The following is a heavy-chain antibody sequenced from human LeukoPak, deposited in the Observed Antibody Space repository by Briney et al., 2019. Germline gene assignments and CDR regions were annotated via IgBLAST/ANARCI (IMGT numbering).Heavy chain of an antibody. CDR3: ARDLRGAEDYGDYVPFDY. CDR1: GFTFSNYW. Sequence: GGSLRLSCAASGFTFSNYWVHWVRQAPGKGLVWVSRINRDGSTTKYADSVKGRFTISRDNAKNSLYLQMNSLRAEDTAVYYCARDLRGAEDYGDYVPFDYWGQGTLVTVSS. J-gene: IGHJ4*02. V-gene: IGHV3-74*03. CDR2: INRDGSTT. D-gene: IGHD4-17*01.